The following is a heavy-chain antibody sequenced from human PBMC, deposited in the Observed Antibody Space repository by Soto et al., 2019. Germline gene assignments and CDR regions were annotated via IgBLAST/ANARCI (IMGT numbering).Heavy chain of an antibody. J-gene: IGHJ4*02. V-gene: IGHV1-2*04. CDR2: INPNSGGT. D-gene: IGHD6-19*01. Sequence: QVQLVQSGAEVKKPGASVKVSCKASGYTFTGYYMHWVRQAPGQGLEWLGWINPNSGGTNYAQKVQGWVTLTRDTSISTAYMELCRLRADDTAVYYCAGEAAGVEYWGQGTPVTVS. CDR1: GYTFTGYY. CDR3: AGEAAGVEY.